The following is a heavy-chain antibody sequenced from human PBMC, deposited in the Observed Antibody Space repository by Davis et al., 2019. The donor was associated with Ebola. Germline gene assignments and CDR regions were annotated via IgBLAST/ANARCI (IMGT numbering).Heavy chain of an antibody. CDR1: GGTFSSYA. CDR2: IIPIFGTA. CDR3: AAVKRASGSYDVNYYFDY. V-gene: IGHV1-69*05. Sequence: SVKVSCKASGGTFSSYAISWVRQAPGQGLEWMGGIIPIFGTANYAQKFQERVTITRDMSTSTAYMELSSLRSEDTAVYYCAAVKRASGSYDVNYYFDYWGQGTLVTVSS. D-gene: IGHD1-26*01. J-gene: IGHJ4*02.